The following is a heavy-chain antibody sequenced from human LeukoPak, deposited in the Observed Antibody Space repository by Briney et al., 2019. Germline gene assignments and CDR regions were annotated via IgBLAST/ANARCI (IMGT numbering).Heavy chain of an antibody. V-gene: IGHV1-18*04. CDR3: ARDLYDGNSARDPIGIQLWLH. Sequence: ASVKVSCKASGYTFTSYGISWVRQAPGQGLEWMGWISAYNGNTNYAQKLRGRVTMTTDTSTSTAYMELRSLRSDDTAVYYCARDLYDGNSARDPIGIQLWLHWGQGTLVTVSS. CDR2: ISAYNGNT. J-gene: IGHJ4*02. CDR1: GYTFTSYG. D-gene: IGHD5-18*01.